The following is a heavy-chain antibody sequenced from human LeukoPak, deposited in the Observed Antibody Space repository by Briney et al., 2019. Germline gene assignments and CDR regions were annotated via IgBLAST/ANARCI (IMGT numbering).Heavy chain of an antibody. D-gene: IGHD3-10*01. Sequence: SEPLSLPCTVSGDSISSSSYYWGWIRQPPAKGLEWFGSIYYSGSTYYNPSLKSRVTISADTSKNPFSLKLSSVTAADTAVYYCARCLWFGELRAFDIWGQGTMVTVSS. CDR2: IYYSGST. J-gene: IGHJ3*02. CDR1: GDSISSSSYY. V-gene: IGHV4-39*07. CDR3: ARCLWFGELRAFDI.